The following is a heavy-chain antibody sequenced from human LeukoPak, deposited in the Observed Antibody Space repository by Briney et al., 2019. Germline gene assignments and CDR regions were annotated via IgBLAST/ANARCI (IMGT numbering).Heavy chain of an antibody. D-gene: IGHD2-15*01. Sequence: GGSLRLSCAASGFTFSSYWIYWVRQAPGKGLEWVASIKQDESEKYYGDSVKGRFAVSRDNAKNSLFLQMNSLRAEDTAVYYCARDRGYYAFDIWGQGTTVTVSS. J-gene: IGHJ3*02. CDR2: IKQDESEK. CDR1: GFTFSSYW. V-gene: IGHV3-7*01. CDR3: ARDRGYYAFDI.